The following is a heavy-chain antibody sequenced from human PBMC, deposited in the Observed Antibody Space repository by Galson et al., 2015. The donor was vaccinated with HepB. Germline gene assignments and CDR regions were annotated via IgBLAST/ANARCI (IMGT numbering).Heavy chain of an antibody. J-gene: IGHJ4*02. Sequence: SLRLSCAACGFTFTSYGMSWVRQAPGKGLECVSAISRGGDTSDYADPVKGRFTVSRDSSTNTLYLQMNGLRADDTAIYYCVRGTTAPDYWGQGTLVTVSS. CDR3: VRGTTAPDY. CDR2: ISRGGDTS. V-gene: IGHV3-23*01. CDR1: GFTFTSYG. D-gene: IGHD2/OR15-2a*01.